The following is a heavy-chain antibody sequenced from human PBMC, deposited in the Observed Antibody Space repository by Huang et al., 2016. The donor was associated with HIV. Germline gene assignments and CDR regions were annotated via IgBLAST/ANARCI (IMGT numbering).Heavy chain of an antibody. Sequence: EVQLVESGGGLVQPGGSLSLSCVASGYTFSTYRMNWVRQDPGKGLEWVSYISKNSGGTSYAESVKGRFTVSRDNVKNSLYLQMNRLRVEDTAMYYCVRDSSSGLQLRYWGQGALVIVS. D-gene: IGHD3-22*01. CDR3: VRDSSSGLQLRY. V-gene: IGHV3-48*01. J-gene: IGHJ4*02. CDR1: GYTFSTYR. CDR2: ISKNSGGT.